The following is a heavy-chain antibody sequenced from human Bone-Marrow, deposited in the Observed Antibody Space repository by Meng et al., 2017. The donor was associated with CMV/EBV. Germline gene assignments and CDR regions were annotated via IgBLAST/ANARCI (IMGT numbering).Heavy chain of an antibody. CDR1: GFTFSSYE. V-gene: IGHV3-48*03. D-gene: IGHD3-3*01. J-gene: IGHJ6*02. Sequence: GGSLRLSCAASGFTFSSYEMNWVRQAPGKGLEWVSYISSSGSTIYYADSVKGRFTISRDNSKNTLYLQMNSLRAEDTAVYYCARSLSLQRITIFGVVTPRFGYGMDVWGQGTTVTVSS. CDR3: ARSLSLQRITIFGVVTPRFGYGMDV. CDR2: ISSSGSTI.